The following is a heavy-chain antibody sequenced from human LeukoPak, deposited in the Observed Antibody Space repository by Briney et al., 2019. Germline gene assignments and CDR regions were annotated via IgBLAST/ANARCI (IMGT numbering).Heavy chain of an antibody. V-gene: IGHV3-23*01. CDR2: ISGSGGST. D-gene: IGHD2-15*01. J-gene: IGHJ4*02. Sequence: GGSLRLSCAASGFTFSSYAMSWVRQAPGKGLEWVSAISGSGGSTYYADSVKGRFTIPRDNSKNTLYLQMNSLRAEDTAVYYCAKSPGAYCTGGSCYIDYWGQGSLVTVSP. CDR3: AKSPGAYCTGGSCYIDY. CDR1: GFTFSSYA.